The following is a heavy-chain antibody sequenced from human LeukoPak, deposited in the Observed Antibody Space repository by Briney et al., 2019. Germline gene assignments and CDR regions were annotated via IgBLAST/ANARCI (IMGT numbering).Heavy chain of an antibody. Sequence: ESGPTLVNPTQTLTLTCTFSGFSLSTSGMCVSWIRQPPGKALEWLARIDWDDDKYYSTSLKTRLTISKDTSKNQVVLTMTNMDPVDTATYYCARIQNYYDSSGFDYWGQGTLVTVSS. CDR3: ARIQNYYDSSGFDY. CDR1: GFSLSTSGMC. D-gene: IGHD3-22*01. V-gene: IGHV2-70*11. CDR2: IDWDDDK. J-gene: IGHJ4*02.